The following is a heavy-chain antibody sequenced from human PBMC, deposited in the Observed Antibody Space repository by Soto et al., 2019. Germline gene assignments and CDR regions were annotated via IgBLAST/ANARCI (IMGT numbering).Heavy chain of an antibody. CDR1: GFSFSNYG. V-gene: IGHV3-30*18. J-gene: IGHJ6*02. D-gene: IGHD3-3*02. Sequence: GGSLRLSCAASGFSFSNYGMHWVRLAPGRGLEWVAVISYDGSTKYYGDFVKGRFTISRDNSINTLYLQMNSLRAEDTALYYCAKDQISHFWSGFPPYYSYTMDVWGPGTTVTVSS. CDR3: AKDQISHFWSGFPPYYSYTMDV. CDR2: ISYDGSTK.